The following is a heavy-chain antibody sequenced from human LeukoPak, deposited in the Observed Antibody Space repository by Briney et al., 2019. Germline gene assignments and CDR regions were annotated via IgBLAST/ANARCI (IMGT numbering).Heavy chain of an antibody. J-gene: IGHJ4*02. V-gene: IGHV3-30*03. D-gene: IGHD6-19*01. Sequence: AGGSLRLSCAASGFTFSSYGMHWVRQAPGKGLEWVAVISYDGSNKYYADSVKGRFTISRDNSKNTLYLQMNSLRAEDTAVYYCARVGSSGWYAFDYWGQGTLVTVSS. CDR2: ISYDGSNK. CDR1: GFTFSSYG. CDR3: ARVGSSGWYAFDY.